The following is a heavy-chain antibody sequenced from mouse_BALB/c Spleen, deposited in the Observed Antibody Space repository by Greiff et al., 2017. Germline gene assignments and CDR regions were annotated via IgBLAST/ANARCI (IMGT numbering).Heavy chain of an antibody. Sequence: EVKLVESGPGLVKPSQSLSLTCTVTGYSITSDYAWNWIRQFPGNKLEWMGYISYSGSTSYNPSLKSRISITRDTSKNQFFLQLNSVTTEDTATYYCARGGDGNLYFDYWGQGTTLTVSS. CDR3: ARGGDGNLYFDY. V-gene: IGHV3-2*02. D-gene: IGHD2-1*01. CDR1: GYSITSDYA. J-gene: IGHJ2*01. CDR2: ISYSGST.